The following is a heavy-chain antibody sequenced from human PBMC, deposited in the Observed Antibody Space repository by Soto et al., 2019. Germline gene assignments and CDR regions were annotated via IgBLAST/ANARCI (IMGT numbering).Heavy chain of an antibody. D-gene: IGHD1-26*01. Sequence: GGSLRLSCAASGFTFGDYSMHWVRQAPGKGLEWVSGITWNSGAVGYADSVTGRFTISRDNAKDSLYLQMNSLRAEDTALYFCAKESGVGATNTLHSWYFDLWGRGTLVTVS. CDR1: GFTFGDYS. CDR3: AKESGVGATNTLHSWYFDL. J-gene: IGHJ2*01. CDR2: ITWNSGAV. V-gene: IGHV3-9*01.